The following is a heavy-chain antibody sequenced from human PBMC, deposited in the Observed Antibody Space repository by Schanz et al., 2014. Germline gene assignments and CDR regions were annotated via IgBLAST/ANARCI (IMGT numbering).Heavy chain of an antibody. Sequence: EEQLVESGGGLVQPGGSLRLSCAASGFTFSSNWMSWVRQAPGKGLEWVANIKGDSSEKNYVDSVKGRFTLSRDNAKNSMYLQMNSLRVEDTAVYYCARWRVGGLNILADDYDIWGQGTEVIVSS. CDR1: GFTFSSNW. J-gene: IGHJ3*02. V-gene: IGHV3-7*03. D-gene: IGHD5-12*01. CDR3: ARWRVGGLNILADDYDI. CDR2: IKGDSSEK.